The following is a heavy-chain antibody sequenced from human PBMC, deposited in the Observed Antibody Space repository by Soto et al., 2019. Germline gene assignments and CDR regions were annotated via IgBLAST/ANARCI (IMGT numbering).Heavy chain of an antibody. Sequence: PSETLSLTCAVYGGSFSGYYWSWIRQPPGKGLEWIGEINHSGSTNYNPSLKSRVTISVDTSKNQFSLKLSSVTAADTAVYYCARAPYYDFWRGYYNWFDPWGQGTLVTVSS. V-gene: IGHV4-34*01. D-gene: IGHD3-3*01. CDR1: GGSFSGYY. CDR2: INHSGST. CDR3: ARAPYYDFWRGYYNWFDP. J-gene: IGHJ5*02.